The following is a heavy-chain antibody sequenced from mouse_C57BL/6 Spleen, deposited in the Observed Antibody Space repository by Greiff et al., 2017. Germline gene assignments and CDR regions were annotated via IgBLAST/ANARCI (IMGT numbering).Heavy chain of an antibody. CDR2: IDPETGGT. CDR3: TCEGNIWLRRDYAMDY. D-gene: IGHD2-2*01. J-gene: IGHJ4*01. V-gene: IGHV1-15*01. Sequence: VQLQQSGAELVRPGASVTLSCKASGYTFTDYEMHWVKQTPVHGLEWIGAIDPETGGTAYNQKFKGKAILTADKSSSTAYMELRSLTSEDSAVYYCTCEGNIWLRRDYAMDYWGQGTSVTVSS. CDR1: GYTFTDYE.